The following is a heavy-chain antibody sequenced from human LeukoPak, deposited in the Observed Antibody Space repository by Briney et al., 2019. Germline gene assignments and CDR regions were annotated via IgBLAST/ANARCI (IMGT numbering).Heavy chain of an antibody. Sequence: GGSLRLSCEASGFTFSSYSMNWVRQAPGKGLEWISYISTSTTTIYYANSVKGRFTISRDNAKKSLYLQMNSLRAEDTAVYYCATSPNSSGWPRIFDSWGQGALVTVSS. CDR2: ISTSTTTI. J-gene: IGHJ4*02. V-gene: IGHV3-48*01. D-gene: IGHD6-19*01. CDR1: GFTFSSYS. CDR3: ATSPNSSGWPRIFDS.